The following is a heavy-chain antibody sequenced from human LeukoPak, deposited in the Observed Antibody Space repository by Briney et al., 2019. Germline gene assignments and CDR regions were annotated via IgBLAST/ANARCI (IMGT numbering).Heavy chain of an antibody. CDR3: ARGDTIFGVVTKDYYYYYMDV. CDR1: GGSISSYY. J-gene: IGHJ6*03. Sequence: SETLSLTCTVSGGSISSYYWSWIRQPAGKGLEWIGRIYTSGSTNYNPSLKSRVTMSVDTSKNQFSLKLSSVTAADTAVYYCARGDTIFGVVTKDYYYYYMDVWGKGTTVTVSS. V-gene: IGHV4-4*07. D-gene: IGHD3-3*01. CDR2: IYTSGST.